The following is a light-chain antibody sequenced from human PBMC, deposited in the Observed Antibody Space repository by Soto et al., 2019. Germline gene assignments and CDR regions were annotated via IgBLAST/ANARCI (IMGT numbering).Light chain of an antibody. CDR1: QNIRAF. CDR3: QHYENLPLT. Sequence: DIQMTQSPSSLSAYVGDRVTIACRASQNIRAFLNWYQQKPGKAPNLLIYDASRLEAGVPSRFSGSGFGTDFTFTISSLQPEDFATYYCQHYENLPLTFGGGTKVDNK. V-gene: IGKV1-33*01. J-gene: IGKJ4*01. CDR2: DAS.